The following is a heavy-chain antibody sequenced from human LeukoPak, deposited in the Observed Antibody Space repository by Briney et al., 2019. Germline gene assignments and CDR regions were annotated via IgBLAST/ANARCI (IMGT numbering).Heavy chain of an antibody. V-gene: IGHV1-2*02. Sequence: ASVKVSCKASGYTFTGYYMHWVRQAPGQGLEWMGWISPNSGGTNYAQKFQGRVTMTRDTSISTAYMELSRLRSDDTAVYYCASHYYDSSGPGSNNFDYWGQGTLVTVSS. CDR1: GYTFTGYY. J-gene: IGHJ4*02. CDR2: ISPNSGGT. CDR3: ASHYYDSSGPGSNNFDY. D-gene: IGHD3-22*01.